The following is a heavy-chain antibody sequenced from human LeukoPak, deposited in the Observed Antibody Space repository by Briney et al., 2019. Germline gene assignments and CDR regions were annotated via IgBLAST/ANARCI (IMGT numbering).Heavy chain of an antibody. D-gene: IGHD1-26*01. V-gene: IGHV4-59*08. CDR3: ARQFSGRFDR. CDR2: IYYSGST. J-gene: IGHJ5*02. CDR1: GGSISSYY. Sequence: SETLSLTCTVSGGSISSYYWSWIRQPPGKGLEWIGYIYYSGSTNYNPSLKSRVTISVDTSKNQFSLKLSSVTAADTAVYYCARQFSGRFDRWGQATSVTVSS.